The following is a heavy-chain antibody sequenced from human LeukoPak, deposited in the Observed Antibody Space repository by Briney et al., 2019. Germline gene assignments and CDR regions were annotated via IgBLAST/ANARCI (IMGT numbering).Heavy chain of an antibody. CDR1: GFTVSSNY. D-gene: IGHD6-13*01. Sequence: GGSLRLSCAASGFTVSSNYMSWVRQAPGTGLEWVSVIYSGGSTYYADSVKGRFTISRDNSKNTPYLQMNSLRAEDTAVYYCARAKSSSWSDYWGQGTLVTVSS. V-gene: IGHV3-53*01. J-gene: IGHJ4*02. CDR2: IYSGGST. CDR3: ARAKSSSWSDY.